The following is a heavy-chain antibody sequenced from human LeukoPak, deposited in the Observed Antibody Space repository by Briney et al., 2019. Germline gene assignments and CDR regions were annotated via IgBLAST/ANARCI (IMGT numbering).Heavy chain of an antibody. CDR3: ATPSSMGDAFDI. CDR2: IHTSGST. J-gene: IGHJ3*02. D-gene: IGHD6-6*01. V-gene: IGHV4-4*07. CDR1: GGSISSYY. Sequence: SETLSLTCSVYGGSISSYYWSWIRQPPGEGLEWIGRIHTSGSTNYNPSLQSRVTMSVDTSKKQFSLALSSVTAADTAVNSCATPSSMGDAFDIWGQGTMVTVSS.